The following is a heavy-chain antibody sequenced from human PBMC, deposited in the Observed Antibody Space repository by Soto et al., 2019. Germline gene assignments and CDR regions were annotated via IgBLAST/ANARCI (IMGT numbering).Heavy chain of an antibody. CDR3: ARDSRGLEYGHYTR. D-gene: IGHD4-17*01. J-gene: IGHJ4*02. CDR1: GYTFTGYH. CDR2: INPNSGVT. Sequence: AVKVSCKSSGYTFTGYHIHWVRQAPGQGLEWMGWINPNSGVTNYGQKFQGRVTMTLDTSISTTYMELSRLRSDDTAIYYCARDSRGLEYGHYTRWGQGAPVTLSA. V-gene: IGHV1-2*02.